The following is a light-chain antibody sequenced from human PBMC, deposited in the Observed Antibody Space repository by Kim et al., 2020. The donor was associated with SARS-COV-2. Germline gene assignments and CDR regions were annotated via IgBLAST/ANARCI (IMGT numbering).Light chain of an antibody. J-gene: IGLJ3*02. CDR1: KLGDKY. CDR2: QDS. Sequence: SYELTQPPSVSVSPGQTASITCSGDKLGDKYACWYQQKPGQSPVLVIYQDSKRPSGIPERFSGSNSGNTATLTISGTQAMDEADNYCEAWDSSTAWVCGG. CDR3: EAWDSSTAWV. V-gene: IGLV3-1*01.